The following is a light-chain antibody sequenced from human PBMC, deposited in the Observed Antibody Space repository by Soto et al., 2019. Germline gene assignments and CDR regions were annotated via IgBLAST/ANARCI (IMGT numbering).Light chain of an antibody. CDR2: GAS. CDR3: QQSYSRPLT. CDR1: QYISSY. J-gene: IGKJ3*01. Sequence: DIQMTQSPSSLSASVGDRVTITCRASQYISSYVNWYQQKPGKAPKFLIYGASDLQRGVPSRFSGSGSGTDFTLTINSQQPEDFATYYCQQSYSRPLTFGPGTKLDIK. V-gene: IGKV1-39*01.